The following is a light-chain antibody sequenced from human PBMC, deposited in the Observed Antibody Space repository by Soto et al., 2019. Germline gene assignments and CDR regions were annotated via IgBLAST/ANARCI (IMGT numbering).Light chain of an antibody. Sequence: EIVMTQSPGTLSVSPGERATLSCRASQSVSSDVAWYQQKPGQAPRLLTYGASTRATDIPARFIGSGSGSDFSLTISRLQSEDIALYYCQQYKNWPPGWTIGQGTKVEIK. V-gene: IGKV3-15*01. CDR1: QSVSSD. CDR3: QQYKNWPPGWT. CDR2: GAS. J-gene: IGKJ1*01.